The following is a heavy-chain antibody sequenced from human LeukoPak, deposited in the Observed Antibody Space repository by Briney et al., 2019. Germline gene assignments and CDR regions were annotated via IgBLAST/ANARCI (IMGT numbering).Heavy chain of an antibody. Sequence: WASVKVSCKASGYTFTGYYMHWVRQAPGQGLEWMGWINPNSGGTNYAQKFQGWVTMTRDTSISTAYMELSRLRSDDTAVYYCARGLAYYDILTGYYPLYYFDYWGQGTLVTVSS. CDR1: GYTFTGYY. CDR3: ARGLAYYDILTGYYPLYYFDY. D-gene: IGHD3-9*01. J-gene: IGHJ4*02. CDR2: INPNSGGT. V-gene: IGHV1-2*04.